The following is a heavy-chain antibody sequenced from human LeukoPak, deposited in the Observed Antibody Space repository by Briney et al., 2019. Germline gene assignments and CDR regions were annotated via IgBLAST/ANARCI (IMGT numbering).Heavy chain of an antibody. J-gene: IGHJ6*03. CDR3: AREHYFYHMDA. Sequence: GGSLRLSCTVSGFTVSSNSMSWVRQAPGKGLEWVANVNQGGTEKFYVGSVKGRFTISRDNAENSLYLQMNSLRAEDTAVYYCAREHYFYHMDAWGEGTTVTVSS. CDR1: GFTVSSNS. V-gene: IGHV3-7*01. CDR2: VNQGGTEK.